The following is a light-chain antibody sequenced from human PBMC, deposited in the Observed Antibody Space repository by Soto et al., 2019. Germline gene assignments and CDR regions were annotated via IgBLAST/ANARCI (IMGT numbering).Light chain of an antibody. J-gene: IGKJ2*01. Sequence: IVLTQSPATLSLSPGERATLSCRASQSVSNYLAWYQQKPGQAPRLLIYDASKRATGIPARFSGSGSGTDFTLTISSLEPEDFAVYYCQQRSNWPPEYTFGQGTKLEIK. CDR2: DAS. V-gene: IGKV3-11*01. CDR3: QQRSNWPPEYT. CDR1: QSVSNY.